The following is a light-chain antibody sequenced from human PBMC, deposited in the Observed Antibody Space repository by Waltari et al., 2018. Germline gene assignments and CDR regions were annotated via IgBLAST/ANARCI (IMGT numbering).Light chain of an antibody. CDR3: SSYAGSNNVV. J-gene: IGLJ2*01. Sequence: QSALTQPPSASGSPGQSVTISCTGTSSDAGGYNYVSLYQQHPGKAPKLMIYEVSKRPSGVPDRFSGSKSGNTASLTVSGLQAEDEADYYCSSYAGSNNVVFGGGTKLTVL. CDR2: EVS. V-gene: IGLV2-8*01. CDR1: SSDAGGYNY.